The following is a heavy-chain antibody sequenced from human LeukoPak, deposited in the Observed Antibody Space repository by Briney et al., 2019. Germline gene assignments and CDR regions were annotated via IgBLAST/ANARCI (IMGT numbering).Heavy chain of an antibody. CDR1: GYTFTGYY. V-gene: IGHV1-2*02. Sequence: GASVKVSCKASGYTFTGYYMHWVRQAPGQGLEWMGWINPNSGGTNYAQKFQGRVTMTRDTSISTAYMELSRLRSDDTAVYYCATTVVIPDYYYGMDVWGQGTTVTVSS. D-gene: IGHD4-17*01. CDR2: INPNSGGT. J-gene: IGHJ6*02. CDR3: ATTVVIPDYYYGMDV.